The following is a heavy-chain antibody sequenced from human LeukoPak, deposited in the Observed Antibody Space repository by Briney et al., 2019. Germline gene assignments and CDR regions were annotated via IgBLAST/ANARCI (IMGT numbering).Heavy chain of an antibody. D-gene: IGHD6-19*01. J-gene: IGHJ6*02. Sequence: SETLSLTCTVSGGSISSYYWSWIRQPPGKGLEWIGYIYYSGSTNYKPSLKSRVTISVDTSMNQFSLKLSSVTAADTAVYYCARSMYSSGWPTYYHYGMDVWGQGTTVTVSS. CDR1: GGSISSYY. CDR3: ARSMYSSGWPTYYHYGMDV. V-gene: IGHV4-59*08. CDR2: IYYSGST.